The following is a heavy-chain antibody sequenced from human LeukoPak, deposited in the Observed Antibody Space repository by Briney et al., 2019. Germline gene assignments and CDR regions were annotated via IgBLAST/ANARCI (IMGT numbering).Heavy chain of an antibody. J-gene: IGHJ4*02. Sequence: GGSLRLSCAASGFTFSSYSMNWVRQAPGKGLEWVSSISSSSSYIYYADSVKGRFTISRDNAKNSLYLQMNSLRAEDTAVYYCARARGVKRGTFDYWGQGTLVTVSS. CDR3: ARARGVKRGTFDY. D-gene: IGHD3-10*01. CDR1: GFTFSSYS. V-gene: IGHV3-21*01. CDR2: ISSSSSYI.